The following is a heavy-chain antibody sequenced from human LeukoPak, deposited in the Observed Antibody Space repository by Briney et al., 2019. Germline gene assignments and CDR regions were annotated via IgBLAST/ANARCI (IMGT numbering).Heavy chain of an antibody. CDR1: GGSISSYY. J-gene: IGHJ5*02. Sequence: PSETLSLTCTVSGGSISSYYWSWIRQPAGKGLEWIGRIYTSGSTNYNPSLKSRVTMSVDTSKNQFSLKLSSVTAADTAVYYCARDYPITMVRGVFNWFDPWGQGTLVTVSS. CDR3: ARDYPITMVRGVFNWFDP. D-gene: IGHD3-10*01. V-gene: IGHV4-4*07. CDR2: IYTSGST.